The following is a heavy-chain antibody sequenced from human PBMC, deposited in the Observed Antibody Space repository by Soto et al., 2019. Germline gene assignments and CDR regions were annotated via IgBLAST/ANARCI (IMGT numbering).Heavy chain of an antibody. CDR1: GFTVSSNY. CDR2: IYSGGST. D-gene: IGHD1-26*01. J-gene: IGHJ4*02. CDR3: ARDHSGSSYLDY. Sequence: EVQLVESGGGLVQPGGSLRLSCAASGFTVSSNYMSWVRQAPGKGLEWVSVIYSGGSTYYADSVKGRFTISRDNSKNTRYLQMNSLRAEDTAVYYCARDHSGSSYLDYWGQGTLVTVSS. V-gene: IGHV3-66*01.